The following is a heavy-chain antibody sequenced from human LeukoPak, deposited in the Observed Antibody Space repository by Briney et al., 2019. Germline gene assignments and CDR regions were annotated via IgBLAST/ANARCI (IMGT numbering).Heavy chain of an antibody. CDR3: ARRVVVAATVWFDP. CDR1: GGSISSSTYY. J-gene: IGHJ5*02. V-gene: IGHV4-61*05. CDR2: IYTSGST. Sequence: SETLSLTCSVSGGSISSSTYYWGWIRQPPGKGLEWIGYIYTSGSTNYNPSLKSRVTISVDTSKNQFSLKLSSVTAADTAVYYCARRVVVAATVWFDPWGQGTLVTVSS. D-gene: IGHD2-15*01.